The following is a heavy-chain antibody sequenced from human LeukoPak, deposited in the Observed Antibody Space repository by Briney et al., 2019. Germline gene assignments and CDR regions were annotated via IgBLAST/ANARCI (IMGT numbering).Heavy chain of an antibody. V-gene: IGHV1-8*01. CDR3: AREEDTAMVPGY. CDR2: MNPNSSNT. D-gene: IGHD5-18*01. J-gene: IGHJ4*02. Sequence: GASVKVSCKASGYTFTSYDINWVRQATGQGLEWMGWMNPNSSNTGYAQKFQGRVTMTRNTSISTAYMELSSLRSEDTAVYYCAREEDTAMVPGYWGQGTLVTVSS. CDR1: GYTFTSYD.